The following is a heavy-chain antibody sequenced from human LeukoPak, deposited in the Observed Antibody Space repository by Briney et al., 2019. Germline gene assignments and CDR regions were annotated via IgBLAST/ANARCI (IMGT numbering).Heavy chain of an antibody. CDR3: AREGYNWNYGV. Sequence: GGSLRLSCAASGFTFSSYWMHWVRQAPGKGLVWVSRINTDGSSTSYADSVKGRFTISRDNAKNTLYLQMNSLRAEDTAVYYCAREGYNWNYGVWGQGTLVTVSS. CDR1: GFTFSSYW. J-gene: IGHJ4*02. CDR2: INTDGSST. D-gene: IGHD1-7*01. V-gene: IGHV3-74*01.